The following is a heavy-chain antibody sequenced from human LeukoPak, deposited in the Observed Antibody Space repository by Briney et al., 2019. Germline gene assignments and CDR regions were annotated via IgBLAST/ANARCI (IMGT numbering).Heavy chain of an antibody. V-gene: IGHV1-18*01. CDR2: ISAYNGNT. CDR3: ARDRELELRSWYYYMDV. Sequence: ASVKVSCKASGYTFTSYGISWVRQAPGRGLEWMGWISAYNGNTNYAQKLQGRVTMTTDTSTSTAYMELRSLRSDDTAVYYCARDRELELRSWYYYMDVWGKGTTVTVSS. J-gene: IGHJ6*03. CDR1: GYTFTSYG. D-gene: IGHD1-7*01.